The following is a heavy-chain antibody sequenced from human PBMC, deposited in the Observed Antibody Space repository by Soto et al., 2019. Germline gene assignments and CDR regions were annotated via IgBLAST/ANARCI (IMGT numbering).Heavy chain of an antibody. J-gene: IGHJ4*02. CDR3: AHRSRGYAYYFDQ. CDR2: MFWDDDK. CDR1: GFSLSTRGVG. Sequence: QITLKESGPTLVKPTQTLTLTCSFSGFSLSTRGVGVGWIRQPPGKALEWLALMFWDDDKWYSPSLRSRLTITENTSKTQVVLPMTNMDPVDTATYYCAHRSRGYAYYFDQWGQGTLVTVSS. V-gene: IGHV2-5*02. D-gene: IGHD5-12*01.